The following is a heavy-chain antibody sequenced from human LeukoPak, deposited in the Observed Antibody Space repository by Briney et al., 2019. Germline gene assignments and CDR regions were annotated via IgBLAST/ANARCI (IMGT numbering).Heavy chain of an antibody. Sequence: SETLFLTCSVSGGSMSGSNYYWGWIRQPPGKGLEWIGTIYYSWSTHYNPSLKSRVTISVDTSKNQFSLKLSSVTAADTAVYYCARHQCSGTRCYNFYFYAMDVWGQGTLVTVSS. CDR1: GGSMSGSNYY. J-gene: IGHJ6*02. D-gene: IGHD2-2*02. CDR2: IYYSWST. V-gene: IGHV4-39*01. CDR3: ARHQCSGTRCYNFYFYAMDV.